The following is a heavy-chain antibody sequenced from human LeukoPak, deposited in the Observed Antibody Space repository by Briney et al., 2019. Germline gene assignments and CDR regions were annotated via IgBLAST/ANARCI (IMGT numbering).Heavy chain of an antibody. D-gene: IGHD3-10*01. CDR1: GGSISSYY. J-gene: IGHJ4*02. V-gene: IGHV4-59*12. CDR3: ARDITMVRGPGL. CDR2: IYYGGST. Sequence: SETLSLTCTVSGGSISSYYWSWIRQPPGKGLEWIGYIYYGGSTNYNPSLKSRVTISVDTSKNQFSLKLSSVTAADTAVYYCARDITMVRGPGLWGQGTLVTVSS.